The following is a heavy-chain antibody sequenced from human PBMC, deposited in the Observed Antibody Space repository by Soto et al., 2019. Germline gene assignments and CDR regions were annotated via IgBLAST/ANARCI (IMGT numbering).Heavy chain of an antibody. Sequence: PSETLSLTCAVYGGSFSGYYWSWIRQPPGKGLEWIGEINHSGSTNYNPSLKSRVTISVDTSKNQFSLKLSSVTAADTAVYYCARDSGYSYRTTFDYWGQGTLVTSPQ. D-gene: IGHD5-18*01. CDR1: GGSFSGYY. V-gene: IGHV4-34*01. CDR2: INHSGST. J-gene: IGHJ4*02. CDR3: ARDSGYSYRTTFDY.